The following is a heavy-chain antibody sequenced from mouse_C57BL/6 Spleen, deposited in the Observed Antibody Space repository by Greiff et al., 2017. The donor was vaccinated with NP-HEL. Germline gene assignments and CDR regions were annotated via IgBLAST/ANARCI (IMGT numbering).Heavy chain of an antibody. CDR1: GFTFSDYG. Sequence: DVHLVESGGGLVKPGGSLKLSCAASGFTFSDYGMHWVRQAPEKGLEWVAYISSGSSTIYYADTVKGRFTFSRDNAKNTLFLQMTSLRSEDTAMYYCARRGTTVVATYYYAMDYWGQGASVTVSS. D-gene: IGHD1-1*01. V-gene: IGHV5-17*01. CDR3: ARRGTTVVATYYYAMDY. CDR2: ISSGSSTI. J-gene: IGHJ4*01.